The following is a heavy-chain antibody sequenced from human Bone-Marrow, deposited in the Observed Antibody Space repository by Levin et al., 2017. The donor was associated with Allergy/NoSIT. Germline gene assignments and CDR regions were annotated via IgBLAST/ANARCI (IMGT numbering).Heavy chain of an antibody. V-gene: IGHV3-15*01. CDR3: TTDPTYCSSTSCQTDYGMDV. CDR2: IKSKTDGGTT. Sequence: LSLTCAASGFPFRNAWMSWVRPAPGKGLEWVGRIKSKTDGGTTDYAAPVKGRFTISRDDSKNTLYLQMNSLKTEDTAVYYCTTDPTYCSSTSCQTDYGMDVWGQGTTVTVSS. CDR1: GFPFRNAW. D-gene: IGHD2-2*01. J-gene: IGHJ6*02.